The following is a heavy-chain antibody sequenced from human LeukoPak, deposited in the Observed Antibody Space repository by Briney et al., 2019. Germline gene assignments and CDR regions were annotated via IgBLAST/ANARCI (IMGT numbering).Heavy chain of an antibody. J-gene: IGHJ4*02. CDR3: ARDLLNEGNHLDY. D-gene: IGHD4-23*01. CDR1: GGSISSGNYY. V-gene: IGHV4-30-4*01. Sequence: SETLSLTCTVSGGSISSGNYYWSWIRQPPGKGLEWIGYIYYSGSTYYNPSLKSRVTISVDTSKNQFSLKLSSVTAADTAVYYCARDLLNEGNHLDYWGQGTLVTVSS. CDR2: IYYSGST.